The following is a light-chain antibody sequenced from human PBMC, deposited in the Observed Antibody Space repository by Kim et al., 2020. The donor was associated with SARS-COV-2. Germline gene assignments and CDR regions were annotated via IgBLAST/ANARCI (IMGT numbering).Light chain of an antibody. CDR1: QSMSIY. CDR3: QQTYNKPDT. J-gene: IGKJ2*01. V-gene: IGKV1-39*01. CDR2: AAS. Sequence: GDRITITCPASQSMSIYLNWYQQKPGKAPKLLIYAASTLKSGVPSRFSGSGSGTDFTLTITSLQPEDFATYYCQQTYNKPDTFGQGTKLEI.